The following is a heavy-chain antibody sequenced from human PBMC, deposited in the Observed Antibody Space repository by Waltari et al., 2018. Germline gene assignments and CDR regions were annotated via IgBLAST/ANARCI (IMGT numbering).Heavy chain of an antibody. Sequence: QVQLVESGGGLVKPGGSLRLSCTGSGFIFSDYSLSWIRQAPGRGVEWVSYISSGGMTRYYADSVKGRLTISRDNAKNSLYLEMNSLRAEDTAVYFCARDGQGGGVNYGLDVWGQGTTVNVSS. CDR1: GFIFSDYS. CDR2: ISSGGMTR. D-gene: IGHD1-26*01. J-gene: IGHJ6*02. V-gene: IGHV3-11*01. CDR3: ARDGQGGGVNYGLDV.